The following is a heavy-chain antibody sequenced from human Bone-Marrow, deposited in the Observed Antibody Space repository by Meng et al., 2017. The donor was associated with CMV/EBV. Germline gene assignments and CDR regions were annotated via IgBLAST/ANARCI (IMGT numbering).Heavy chain of an antibody. V-gene: IGHV5-51*04. CDR2: IYPGDSDT. CDR1: GYSFTSYW. CDR3: ASGTQVDTAMSGMDV. Sequence: GESLKISCKGSGYSFTSYWIGWVRQMPGKGLEWMGIIYPGDSDTRYSPSFQGQVTISADKPISTAYLQWSSLKASDTAMYYCASGTQVDTAMSGMDVWGQGTTVTVSS. J-gene: IGHJ6*02. D-gene: IGHD5-18*01.